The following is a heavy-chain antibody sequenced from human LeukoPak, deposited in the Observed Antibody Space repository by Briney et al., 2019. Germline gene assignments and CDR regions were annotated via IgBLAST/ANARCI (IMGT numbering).Heavy chain of an antibody. CDR2: IKEDGSDK. CDR3: ATLAFDS. CDR1: GFTFSSYS. D-gene: IGHD3-3*02. Sequence: GGSPRLSCAASGFTFSSYSMNWVRQAPGEGLEWVADIKEDGSDKYYGDSVKGRFTISRDNAKNSVYLQMNSLSPEDTAIYFCATLAFDSWGRGTLVTVSS. J-gene: IGHJ4*02. V-gene: IGHV3-7*01.